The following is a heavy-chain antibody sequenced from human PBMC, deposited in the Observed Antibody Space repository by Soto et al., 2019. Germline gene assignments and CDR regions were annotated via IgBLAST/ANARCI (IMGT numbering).Heavy chain of an antibody. CDR3: ARDYGGNSGTFDY. Sequence: SGPTLVNPTETLTLTCPVSGFSLSNARMGVSWIRQPPGKALEWLAHIFSNDEKSYSTSLKSRLTISKDTSKSQVVLTMTNMEPVDTATYYCARDYGGNSGTFDYWGQGTLVTVSS. V-gene: IGHV2-26*01. J-gene: IGHJ4*02. D-gene: IGHD4-17*01. CDR2: IFSNDEK. CDR1: GFSLSNARMG.